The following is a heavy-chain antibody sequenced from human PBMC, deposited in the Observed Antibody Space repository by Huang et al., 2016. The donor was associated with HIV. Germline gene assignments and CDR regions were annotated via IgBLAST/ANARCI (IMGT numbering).Heavy chain of an antibody. J-gene: IGHJ4*02. CDR2: IHIGGST. CDR3: AREGQAQGYRMGSWDY. Sequence: EVQLVESGGGLIEPGGSLRLSCAASGFTVSSHYMSWVRPAPGKGPEWVSAIHIGGSTYYRDSVNGRFTISRDNSKNTLYLQMSSLRVEDTAIYYCAREGQAQGYRMGSWDYWGQGTLVAVSS. D-gene: IGHD3-16*02. CDR1: GFTVSSHY. V-gene: IGHV3-53*01.